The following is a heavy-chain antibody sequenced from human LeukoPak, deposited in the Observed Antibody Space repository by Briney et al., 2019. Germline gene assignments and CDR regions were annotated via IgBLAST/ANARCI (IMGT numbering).Heavy chain of an antibody. D-gene: IGHD6-19*01. J-gene: IGHJ4*02. CDR2: IYNSGST. CDR1: GGSISSGGYY. V-gene: IGHV4-61*08. CDR3: AAYDSSGWFSTDF. Sequence: PSETLSLTCTVSGGSISSGGYYWSWIRQHPGKGLEWIGHIYNSGSTNYNPSFKSRVTISVDTSKNQFSLIMTSVTAADTAVYYCAAYDSSGWFSTDFWGQGTLATVSS.